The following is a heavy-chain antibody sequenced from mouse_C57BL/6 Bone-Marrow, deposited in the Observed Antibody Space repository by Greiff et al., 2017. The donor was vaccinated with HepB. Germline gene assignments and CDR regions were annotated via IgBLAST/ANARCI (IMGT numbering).Heavy chain of an antibody. CDR1: GYSFTGYY. V-gene: IGHV1-42*01. J-gene: IGHJ2*01. D-gene: IGHD2-12*01. CDR3: ARGRRVDY. CDR2: INPSTGGT. Sequence: VQLQQSGPELVKPGASVKISCKASGYSFTGYYMNWVKQSPEKSLEWIGQINPSTGGTTYNQKFKGKATLTVDKSSSTAYLQLKGLSFEDSAVYYCARGRRVDYWGRGTNLTVSS.